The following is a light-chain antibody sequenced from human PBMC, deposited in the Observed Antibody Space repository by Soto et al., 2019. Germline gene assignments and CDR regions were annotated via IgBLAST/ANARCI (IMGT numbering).Light chain of an antibody. J-gene: IGKJ1*01. CDR3: QQYSNWPSWT. Sequence: EKVMTQSPATLSMSPGERATLSCRASQSVSNFLAWYQQKPGQAPRLLIYGASTRATGVPARFSGSGSGSEFTLTISSLPSEDFAVYSCQQYSNWPSWTFGQGTKVEVK. CDR1: QSVSNF. V-gene: IGKV3-15*01. CDR2: GAS.